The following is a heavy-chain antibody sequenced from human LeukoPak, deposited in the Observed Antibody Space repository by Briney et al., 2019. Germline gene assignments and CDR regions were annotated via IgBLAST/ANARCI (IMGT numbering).Heavy chain of an antibody. J-gene: IGHJ4*02. Sequence: PGGSLRLSCAASGFTFSTYSMNWVRQAPGKGLEWVSSISGSSIYIYCADSVKGRFTISRDNAKNSLYLQMNSLRAEDTAVYYCARDPPYYDSSGYYYDYWGQGTLVTVCS. D-gene: IGHD3-22*01. CDR3: ARDPPYYDSSGYYYDY. CDR2: ISGSSIYI. CDR1: GFTFSTYS. V-gene: IGHV3-21*01.